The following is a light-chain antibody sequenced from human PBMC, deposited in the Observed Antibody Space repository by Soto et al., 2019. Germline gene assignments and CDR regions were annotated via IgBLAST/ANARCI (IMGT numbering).Light chain of an antibody. Sequence: DIQMTQSPASLSASIGDRVIITCRASQSIGAHLNWYQQKPGKAPNLLISAASTLQTGVPSRFTGSGSGADFTLTISSVQPEDFATYYCQQTYRTVSFGQGSKLQI. CDR2: AAS. CDR3: QQTYRTVS. J-gene: IGKJ2*03. V-gene: IGKV1-39*01. CDR1: QSIGAH.